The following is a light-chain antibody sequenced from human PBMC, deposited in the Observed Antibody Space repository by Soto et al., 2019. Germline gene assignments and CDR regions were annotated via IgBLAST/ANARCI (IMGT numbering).Light chain of an antibody. CDR2: AAS. V-gene: IGKV1-39*01. J-gene: IGKJ1*01. CDR1: QSISSY. CDR3: QQYHSYWT. Sequence: DIQMTQAPSSLSSSVVCRVTVTCRASQSISSYLNWYQQKPGKAPKLLIYAASSLQSGVPSRFSGSGSGTEFTLTISSLQPDDFSTYYCQQYHSYWTLGQGTKVDIK.